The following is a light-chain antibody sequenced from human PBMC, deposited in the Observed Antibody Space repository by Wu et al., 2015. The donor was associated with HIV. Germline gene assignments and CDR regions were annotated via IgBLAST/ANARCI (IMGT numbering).Light chain of an antibody. Sequence: EIVLTQSPGTLSLSPGERATLSCRASQTVSNTNLAWYQQKPGQAPRLLIYDGSSRATGIPDRFSGSGSGTDFTLTITRLEPEDFAVYFCLHCGSSPYTFGQGTQAGDQT. CDR1: QTVSNTN. V-gene: IGKV3-20*01. J-gene: IGKJ2*01. CDR3: LHCGSSPYT. CDR2: DGS.